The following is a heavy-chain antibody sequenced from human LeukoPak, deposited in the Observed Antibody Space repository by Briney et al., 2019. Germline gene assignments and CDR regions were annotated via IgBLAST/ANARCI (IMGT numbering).Heavy chain of an antibody. V-gene: IGHV1-2*02. Sequence: HRASVSVSCKASGYTFTDYYLHWVRQAPGRGLEWMGWINPDSGGTNYAQKFQGRVTMTRDTSISTAYMDLSRLRSDDTAIYYCARDGGLDSWGQGTLVTVSS. CDR2: INPDSGGT. J-gene: IGHJ4*02. CDR3: ARDGGLDS. CDR1: GYTFTDYY. D-gene: IGHD3-16*01.